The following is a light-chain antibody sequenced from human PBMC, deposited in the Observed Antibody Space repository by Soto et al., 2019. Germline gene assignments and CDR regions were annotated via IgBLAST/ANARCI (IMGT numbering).Light chain of an antibody. Sequence: LTQPASVSGSPGQSITISCTGTSSDVGTYTLVSWYQQHPGKAPKLVIYEVNKRPAGVSKRFSGSKSGDTASLTISGLQAEDEADYYCSSYAGAITFYVFGTGTKVTV. J-gene: IGLJ1*01. CDR3: SSYAGAITFYV. CDR1: SSDVGTYTL. CDR2: EVN. V-gene: IGLV2-23*02.